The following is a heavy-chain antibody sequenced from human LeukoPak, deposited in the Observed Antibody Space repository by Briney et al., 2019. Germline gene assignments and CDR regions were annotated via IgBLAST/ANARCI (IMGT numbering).Heavy chain of an antibody. D-gene: IGHD3-9*01. CDR3: TRGSYYDILTGYYWWGAFDI. CDR1: GFTVSSNY. Sequence: GGSLRLSCAASGFTVSSNYMSWVRQAPGKGLEWVSVIYSGGSTYYADSVEGRFTISRDNSKNTLYLQMNSLRAEDTAVYYCTRGSYYDILTGYYWWGAFDIWGQGTMVTVSS. J-gene: IGHJ3*02. V-gene: IGHV3-53*01. CDR2: IYSGGST.